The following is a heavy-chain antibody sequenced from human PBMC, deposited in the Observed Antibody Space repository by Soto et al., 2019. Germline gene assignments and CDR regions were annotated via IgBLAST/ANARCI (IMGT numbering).Heavy chain of an antibody. Sequence: EGSLRLSCAASGFTFSSYAMHWVRQAPGKGLEWVAVISYDGSNKYYADSVKGRFTISRDNSKNTLYLQMNSLRAEDTAVYYCARGPSSLTRFDYWGQGTRGTVSS. V-gene: IGHV3-30-3*01. J-gene: IGHJ4*02. CDR3: ARGPSSLTRFDY. D-gene: IGHD2-2*01. CDR2: ISYDGSNK. CDR1: GFTFSSYA.